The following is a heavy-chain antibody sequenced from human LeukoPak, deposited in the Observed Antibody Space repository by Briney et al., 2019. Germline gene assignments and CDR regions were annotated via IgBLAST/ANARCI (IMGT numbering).Heavy chain of an antibody. V-gene: IGHV4-34*01. Sequence: SETLSLTCAVYGGSLSGYSWTRIRQPPGKGLEWIGEIDHSGSTNYNASLTSRVIISADTSQNQFSLKLTSVTVADTAVYYCARVYVTVVRGRWFDPWGQGTLVTVSS. CDR1: GGSLSGYS. J-gene: IGHJ5*02. D-gene: IGHD3-10*01. CDR3: ARVYVTVVRGRWFDP. CDR2: IDHSGST.